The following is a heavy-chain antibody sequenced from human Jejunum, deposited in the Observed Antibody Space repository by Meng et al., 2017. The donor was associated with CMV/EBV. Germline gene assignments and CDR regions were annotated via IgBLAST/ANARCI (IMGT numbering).Heavy chain of an antibody. D-gene: IGHD3-3*01. Sequence: AGFSFGAYTMTWVRQAPGKGLEWVSRIRGNGGSAAYADSVQGRFTISRDNSQNTLYLQMNSLRVEDTALYFCAKGASFGVTAPDYWGQGTLVTVSS. CDR3: AKGASFGVTAPDY. CDR1: GFSFGAYT. J-gene: IGHJ4*02. V-gene: IGHV3-23*01. CDR2: IRGNGGSA.